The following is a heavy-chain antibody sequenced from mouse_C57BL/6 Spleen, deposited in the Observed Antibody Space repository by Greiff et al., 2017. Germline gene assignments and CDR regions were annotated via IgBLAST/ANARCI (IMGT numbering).Heavy chain of an antibody. CDR1: GYTFTTYP. CDR3: AIYYGYDGDYAMDY. V-gene: IGHV1-47*01. CDR2: FHPYNDDT. D-gene: IGHD2-2*01. J-gene: IGHJ4*01. Sequence: VMLVESGAELVKPGASVKMSCKASGYTFTTYPIEWMKQNHGKSLEWIGNFHPYNDDTKYNEKFKGKATLTVEKSSSTVYLELSRLTSDDSAVYYCAIYYGYDGDYAMDYWGQGTSVTVSS.